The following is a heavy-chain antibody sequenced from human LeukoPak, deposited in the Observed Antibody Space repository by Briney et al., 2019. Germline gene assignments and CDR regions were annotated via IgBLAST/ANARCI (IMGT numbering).Heavy chain of an antibody. J-gene: IGHJ5*02. CDR1: GGSISSSSYY. V-gene: IGHV4-39*02. D-gene: IGHD6-19*01. CDR3: ARDQWLGPIYLFDP. CDR2: IYHSGST. Sequence: SETLSLTCTVSGGSISSSSYYWGWIRQPPGKGLEWIGSIYHSGSTYYNPSLKSRVTISVDTSKNQFSLKLSSVTAADTAVYYCARDQWLGPIYLFDPRGQRRVHTDSS.